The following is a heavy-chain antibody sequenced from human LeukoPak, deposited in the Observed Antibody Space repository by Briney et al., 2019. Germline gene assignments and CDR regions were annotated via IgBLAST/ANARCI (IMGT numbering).Heavy chain of an antibody. CDR1: GFTFSYYS. CDR3: ARVVASGSGTYDFDY. J-gene: IGHJ4*02. Sequence: GGSLRLSCAASGFTFSYYSMNWIREAPGKGLEWVSSISDSSTYIFYADSVKGRFTISRDNAKNSLSLEMHSLRVEDTAVYYCARVVASGSGTYDFDYWGQGTLVTVSS. V-gene: IGHV3-21*01. CDR2: ISDSSTYI. D-gene: IGHD3-10*01.